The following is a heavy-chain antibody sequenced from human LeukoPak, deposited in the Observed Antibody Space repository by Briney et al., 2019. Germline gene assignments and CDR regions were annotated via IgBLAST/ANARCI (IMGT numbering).Heavy chain of an antibody. J-gene: IGHJ4*02. D-gene: IGHD1-7*01. CDR3: AHRRPGRLELDY. CDR2: IYWDDDK. CDR1: GFSLSTSGVG. Sequence: ESGPTLVKPTQTLTLTCTFSGFSLSTSGVGMGWIRQPPGKALEWLALIYWDDDKRYSPSLKSRLTITKDTSKNQVVLTMTNMDPVDTATYYCAHRRPGRLELDYWGQGTLVTVSS. V-gene: IGHV2-5*02.